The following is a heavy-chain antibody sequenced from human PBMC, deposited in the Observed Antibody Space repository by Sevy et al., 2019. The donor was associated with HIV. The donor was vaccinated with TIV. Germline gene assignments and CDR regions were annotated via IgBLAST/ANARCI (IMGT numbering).Heavy chain of an antibody. Sequence: GGSLRLSCAASGFTFSSYAMHWVRQAPGKGLEYVSAISSNGGSTYNANSVKGRFTISRDNSKNTLYLQMGSLRAEDMAVYYCARQADDSSGYRAFDIWGQGTMVTVSS. V-gene: IGHV3-64*01. CDR1: GFTFSSYA. CDR2: ISSNGGST. D-gene: IGHD3-22*01. CDR3: ARQADDSSGYRAFDI. J-gene: IGHJ3*02.